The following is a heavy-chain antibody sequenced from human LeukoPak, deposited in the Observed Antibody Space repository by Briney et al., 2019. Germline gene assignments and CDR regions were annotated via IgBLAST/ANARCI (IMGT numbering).Heavy chain of an antibody. J-gene: IGHJ4*02. V-gene: IGHV3-21*01. CDR1: GFTFSNAW. CDR3: ARGHTAVTRHFDF. D-gene: IGHD4-17*01. Sequence: PGGSLRLSCAASGFTFSNAWMSWVRQAPGKGLERVSIISSGSSAIFSADALKGRFTISRDDAKNLLYLDMNSLRAEDTAVYYCARGHTAVTRHFDFWGQGTLVTVSS. CDR2: ISSGSSAI.